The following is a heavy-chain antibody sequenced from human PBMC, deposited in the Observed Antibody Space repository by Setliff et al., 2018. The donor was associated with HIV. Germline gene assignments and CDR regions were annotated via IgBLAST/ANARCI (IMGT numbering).Heavy chain of an antibody. J-gene: IGHJ4*02. D-gene: IGHD1-26*01. V-gene: IGHV3-48*01. CDR3: ARDRGGSYTPLDF. CDR1: GFTFSSYS. Sequence: GESLKISCAASGFTFSSYSMNWVRQAPGKGLEWVSFISGNSGAVTYADSVKGRFTISRDNARNSLYLQLNSLRAEDTAVYYCARDRGGSYTPLDFWGQGILVTVSS. CDR2: ISGNSGAV.